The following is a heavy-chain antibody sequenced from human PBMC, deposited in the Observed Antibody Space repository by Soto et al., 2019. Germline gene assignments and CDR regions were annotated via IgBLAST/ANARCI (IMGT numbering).Heavy chain of an antibody. J-gene: IGHJ6*02. V-gene: IGHV4-39*01. D-gene: IGHD2-15*01. CDR3: APLSVSLSGPYGIHV. CDR1: GGSIGGSNYF. Sequence: SETLSLTCTVSGGSIGGSNYFWGWIRQSPGTGLEWLGTIYSSGSTYYNPSLKSRITMSLDTSKNQFSLNLGSVTAADTAVYYCAPLSVSLSGPYGIHVWGQGTTVTVSS. CDR2: IYSSGST.